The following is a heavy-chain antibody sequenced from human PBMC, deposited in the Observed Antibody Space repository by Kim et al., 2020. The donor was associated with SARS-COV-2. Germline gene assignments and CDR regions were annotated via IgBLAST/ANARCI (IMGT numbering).Heavy chain of an antibody. V-gene: IGHV3-23*01. CDR3: AKEGSSSWYPPFDY. J-gene: IGHJ4*02. D-gene: IGHD6-13*01. Sequence: DSVEGRFTISRDNSKNTLYLQMNSLRAEDTAVYYCAKEGSSSWYPPFDYWGQGTLVTVSS.